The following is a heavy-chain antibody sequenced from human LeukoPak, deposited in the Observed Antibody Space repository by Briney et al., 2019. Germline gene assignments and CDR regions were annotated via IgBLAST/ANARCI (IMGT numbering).Heavy chain of an antibody. Sequence: GGSLRLSCAASGFTFSNYNMNWVRQAPGKGLEWVSHISSSSSTIYYADSVKGRFTISRDNAKNSLYLQMNNLRDEDTAVYYCAREILSGYSDYWGQGTLVTVSS. CDR3: AREILSGYSDY. J-gene: IGHJ4*02. CDR2: ISSSSSTI. CDR1: GFTFSNYN. V-gene: IGHV3-48*02. D-gene: IGHD3-9*01.